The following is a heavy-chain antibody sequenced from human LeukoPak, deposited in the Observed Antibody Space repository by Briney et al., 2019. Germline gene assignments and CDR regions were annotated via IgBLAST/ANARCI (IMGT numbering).Heavy chain of an antibody. CDR1: GFTFSSYG. Sequence: GGSLRLSCAASGFTFSSYGMNWVRQAPGKGLEWVSVIYSGGSTDYKDSVKDRFIISRDNSKNTLYLQMNSLRAEDTAVYYCAKEMATMNAFDIWSQGTMVTVSS. D-gene: IGHD5-24*01. CDR3: AKEMATMNAFDI. CDR2: IYSGGST. J-gene: IGHJ3*02. V-gene: IGHV3-66*01.